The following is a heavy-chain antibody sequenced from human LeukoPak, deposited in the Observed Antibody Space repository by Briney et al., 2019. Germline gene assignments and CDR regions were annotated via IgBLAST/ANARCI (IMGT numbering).Heavy chain of an antibody. CDR3: ARGRRYFDWLLYNEKYYFDY. D-gene: IGHD3-9*01. V-gene: IGHV1-69*13. CDR2: IIPILGTA. J-gene: IGHJ4*02. CDR1: RGTFSSYA. Sequence: GASVKVSCKASRGTFSSYAISWVRQAPGQGLEWMGGIIPILGTANYAQKFQGRVTITADESTSTAYMELSSLRSEDTAVYYCARGRRYFDWLLYNEKYYFDYWGQGTLVTVSS.